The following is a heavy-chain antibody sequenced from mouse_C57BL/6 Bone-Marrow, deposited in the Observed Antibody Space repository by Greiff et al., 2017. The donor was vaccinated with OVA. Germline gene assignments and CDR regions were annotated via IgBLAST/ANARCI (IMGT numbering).Heavy chain of an antibody. CDR1: GFTFSDYG. V-gene: IGHV5-17*01. CDR2: ISSGSSTI. Sequence: DVMLVESGGGLVKPGGSLKLSCAASGFTFSDYGMHWVRQAPEKGLEWVAYISSGSSTIYYADTVKGRFTISRDNAKNTLFLQMTSLRSEDTAMYYCARATDGYVDYWGQGTTLTVSS. J-gene: IGHJ2*01. D-gene: IGHD2-3*01. CDR3: ARATDGYVDY.